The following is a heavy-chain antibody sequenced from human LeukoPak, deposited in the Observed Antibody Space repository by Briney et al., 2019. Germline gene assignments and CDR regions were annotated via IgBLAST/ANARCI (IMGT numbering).Heavy chain of an antibody. V-gene: IGHV4-30-2*01. CDR3: ARGSGSYYHFDY. Sequence: SETLSLTCAVSGGSISSGGSSWSWIRQPPGKGLECLGYIYHSGITYYNPSLKSRVTMSVDRSKNQFSLKLSSVTAADTAVYYCARGSGSYYHFDYWGQGTLVTVSS. CDR1: GGSISSGGSS. J-gene: IGHJ4*02. CDR2: IYHSGIT. D-gene: IGHD1-26*01.